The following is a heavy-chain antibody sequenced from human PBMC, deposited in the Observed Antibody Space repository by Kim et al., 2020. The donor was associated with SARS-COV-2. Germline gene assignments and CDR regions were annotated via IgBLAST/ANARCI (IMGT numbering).Heavy chain of an antibody. CDR2: IYYSGST. CDR1: GGSISSYY. D-gene: IGHD3-22*01. V-gene: IGHV4-59*01. Sequence: SETLSLTCTVSGGSISSYYWSWIRQPPGKGLEWIGYIYYSGSTNYNPSLKSRVTISVDTSKNQFSLKLSSVTAADTAVYYCARGAPMIVVRQFDLWGRGTLVTVSS. J-gene: IGHJ2*01. CDR3: ARGAPMIVVRQFDL.